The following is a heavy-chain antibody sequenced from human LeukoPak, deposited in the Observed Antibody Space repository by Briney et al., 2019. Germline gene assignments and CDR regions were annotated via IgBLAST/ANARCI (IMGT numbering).Heavy chain of an antibody. CDR3: AREKRILWFGELPLAYNWFDP. Sequence: SETLSLTCAVSGGSISSSNWWSWVRQPPGKGLEWIGEIYHSGSTNYNPSLKSRVTISVDKSKNQFSLKLSSVTAADTAVYYCAREKRILWFGELPLAYNWFDPWGQGTLVTVSS. D-gene: IGHD3-10*01. J-gene: IGHJ5*02. V-gene: IGHV4-4*02. CDR2: IYHSGST. CDR1: GGSISSSNW.